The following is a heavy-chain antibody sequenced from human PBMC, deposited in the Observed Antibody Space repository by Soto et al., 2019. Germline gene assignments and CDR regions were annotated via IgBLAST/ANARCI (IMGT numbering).Heavy chain of an antibody. J-gene: IGHJ1*01. CDR2: IIPIFGTA. CDR3: ARPTTSSSLEYFQH. D-gene: IGHD6-13*01. V-gene: IGHV1-69*13. Sequence: GASVKVSCKASGGTFSSYAISWVRQAPGQGLEWMGGIIPIFGTADYAQKFQGRVTITADESTSTAYMELSSLRSEDTAVYYCARPTTSSSLEYFQHWGQGTLVTVSS. CDR1: GGTFSSYA.